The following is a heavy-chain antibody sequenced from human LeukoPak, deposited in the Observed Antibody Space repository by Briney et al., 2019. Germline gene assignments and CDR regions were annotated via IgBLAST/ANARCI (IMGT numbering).Heavy chain of an antibody. CDR2: MNPNSGNT. D-gene: IGHD3-22*01. V-gene: IGHV1-8*01. Sequence: ASVKVSCKAPGYTFTSYDINWVRQATGQGLEWMGWMNPNSGNTGYAQKFQGRVTMTRNTSISTAYMELSSLRSEDTAVYYCARGSLMIGPKIDYWGQGTLVTVSS. J-gene: IGHJ4*02. CDR3: ARGSLMIGPKIDY. CDR1: GYTFTSYD.